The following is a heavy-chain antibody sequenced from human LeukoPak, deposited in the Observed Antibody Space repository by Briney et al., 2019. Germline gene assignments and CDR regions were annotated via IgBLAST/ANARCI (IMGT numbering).Heavy chain of an antibody. D-gene: IGHD6-13*01. CDR1: GGSISSYY. Sequence: SETLSLTCTVSGGSISSYYWSWIRQPPGKGLEWIGYIYYSGSTNYNPSLKSRVTISVDTSKNQFSLKLSSVTAADTAVYYCARHEPKTSSWYKWFDPWGQGTLVTVSS. CDR3: ARHEPKTSSWYKWFDP. CDR2: IYYSGST. V-gene: IGHV4-59*08. J-gene: IGHJ5*02.